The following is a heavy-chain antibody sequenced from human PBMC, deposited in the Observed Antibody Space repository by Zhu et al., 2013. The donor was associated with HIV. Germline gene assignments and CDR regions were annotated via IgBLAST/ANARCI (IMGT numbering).Heavy chain of an antibody. D-gene: IGHD6-6*01. CDR1: GGTFSSYA. Sequence: QVQLVQSGAEVKKPGSSVKVSCKASGGTFSSYAISWVRQAPGQGLEWMGGIIPIFGTANYAQKFQGRVTITADKSTSTAYMELSSLRSEDTAVYYCARGPYSSSRSTTGPNYGMDVWGQGTTVTVSS. CDR3: ARGPYSSSRSTTGPNYGMDV. J-gene: IGHJ6*02. V-gene: IGHV1-69*06. CDR2: IIPIFGTA.